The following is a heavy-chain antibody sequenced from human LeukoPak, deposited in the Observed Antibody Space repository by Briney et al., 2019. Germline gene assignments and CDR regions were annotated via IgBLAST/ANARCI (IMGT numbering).Heavy chain of an antibody. Sequence: GGSLRLSCAASGFTFSSYSMNWVRQAPGKGLEWVSSISSSSSYIYYADSVKGRFTISRDNAKNSLYLQMNSLRAEDTAVYYCARRHCSSTTCFAFDYWGQGTLVTVSS. CDR1: GFTFSSYS. CDR2: ISSSSSYI. CDR3: ARRHCSSTTCFAFDY. J-gene: IGHJ4*02. D-gene: IGHD2/OR15-2a*01. V-gene: IGHV3-21*01.